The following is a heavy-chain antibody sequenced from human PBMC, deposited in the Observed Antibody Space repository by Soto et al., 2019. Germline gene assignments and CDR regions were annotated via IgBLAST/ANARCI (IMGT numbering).Heavy chain of an antibody. J-gene: IGHJ4*02. V-gene: IGHV3-21*01. CDR2: ISSSSSYI. CDR3: AIDSLPNDFWSGYSTHPFDY. Sequence: SGGSLRLSCAASGFTFSSYSMNWVRQAPGKGLEWVSFISSSSSYIYYADSVKGRFTISRDNAKNSLYLQMNSLRAEDSVVYYCAIDSLPNDFWSGYSTHPFDYWGQGTLVTVSS. CDR1: GFTFSSYS. D-gene: IGHD3-3*01.